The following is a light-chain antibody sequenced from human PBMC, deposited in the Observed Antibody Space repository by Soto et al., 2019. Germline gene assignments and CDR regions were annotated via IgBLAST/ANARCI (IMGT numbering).Light chain of an antibody. V-gene: IGLV4-60*03. CDR2: VEGTGGY. J-gene: IGLJ3*02. CDR1: SGHSNSI. CDR3: ETWDTNTHWV. Sequence: QSVLTQSSAASASLGSSVTLTCTLGSGHSNSIIAWHQQQPGKAPRYLMKVEGTGGYNKGSGVPDRFSGSSSGAARYMTISNLQSEDEADYYCETWDTNTHWVFGGGTKLTVL.